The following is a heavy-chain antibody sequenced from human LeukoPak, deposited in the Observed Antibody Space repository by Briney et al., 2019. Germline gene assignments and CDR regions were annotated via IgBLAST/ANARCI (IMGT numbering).Heavy chain of an antibody. D-gene: IGHD6-19*01. CDR1: GGSINSYY. CDR2: IYYSGST. V-gene: IGHV4-59*08. J-gene: IGHJ4*02. Sequence: SETLSLTCTVSGGSINSYYWSWIRQPPGKGLEWVGYIYYSGSTNYNPSLKSRVTISVDTSMNQFSLILNSVTAADTAVYYCARGTIAVAGVFDYWGQGTLVTVSS. CDR3: ARGTIAVAGVFDY.